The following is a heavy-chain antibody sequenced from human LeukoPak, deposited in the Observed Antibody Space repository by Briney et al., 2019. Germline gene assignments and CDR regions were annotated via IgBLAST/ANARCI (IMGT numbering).Heavy chain of an antibody. D-gene: IGHD6-13*01. CDR1: GYTFTGYY. Sequence: ASVKVSCKASGYTFTGYYMHWVRQAPGQGLEWMGWINPNSGGTNYAQKFQGRVTMTRDTSISPAYMELSRLRSDDTAVYYCASGIAAAGTIGNWFDPWGQGTLVTVSS. J-gene: IGHJ5*02. CDR2: INPNSGGT. CDR3: ASGIAAAGTIGNWFDP. V-gene: IGHV1-2*02.